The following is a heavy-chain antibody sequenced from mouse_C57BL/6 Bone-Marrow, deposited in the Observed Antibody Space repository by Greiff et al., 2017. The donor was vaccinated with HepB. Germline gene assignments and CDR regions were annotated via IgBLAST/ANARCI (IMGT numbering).Heavy chain of an antibody. CDR2: ISNGGGST. CDR3: ARQNYYYGAWFAY. V-gene: IGHV5-12*01. Sequence: EVHLVESGGGLVQPGGSLKLSCAASGFTFSDYYMYWVRQTPEKRLEWVAYISNGGGSTYYPDTVKGRFTISRDNAKNTLYLQMSRLKSEDTAMYYCARQNYYYGAWFAYWGQGTLVTVSA. J-gene: IGHJ3*01. D-gene: IGHD1-1*01. CDR1: GFTFSDYY.